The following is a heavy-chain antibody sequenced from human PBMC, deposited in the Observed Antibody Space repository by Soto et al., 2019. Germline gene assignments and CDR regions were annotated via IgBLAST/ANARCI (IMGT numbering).Heavy chain of an antibody. CDR1: GYSFTGYG. CDR2: IYPGDSDT. V-gene: IGHV5-51*01. D-gene: IGHD3-22*01. CDR3: ARPGYYDSSGYLSYAFDI. Sequence: GEPKKNPSKGSGYSFTGYGIRRVSKKPGKGLEWMGIIYPGDSDTRYSPSFQGQVTISADKSISTAYLQWSRLKASDTAMYYCARPGYYDSSGYLSYAFDILGQGTMVTVSS. J-gene: IGHJ3*02.